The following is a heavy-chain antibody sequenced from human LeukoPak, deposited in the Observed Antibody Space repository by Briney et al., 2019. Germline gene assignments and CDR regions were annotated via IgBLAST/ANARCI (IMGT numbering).Heavy chain of an antibody. CDR1: GFTFSSYA. J-gene: IGHJ6*03. CDR2: ISGSGGST. V-gene: IGHV3-23*01. CDR3: AKGSTAFGSSWYGKAYYYMDV. Sequence: GGSLRLSCAASGFTFSSYAMSWVRQAPGKGLEWFSAISGSGGSTYYADSVKGRFTISRDNSKNTLDLQMNSLRAGDTAVYYCAKGSTAFGSSWYGKAYYYMDVWGKGTTVTVSS. D-gene: IGHD2-15*01.